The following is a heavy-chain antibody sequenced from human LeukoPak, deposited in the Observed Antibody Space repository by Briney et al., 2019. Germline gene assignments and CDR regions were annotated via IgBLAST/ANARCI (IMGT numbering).Heavy chain of an antibody. Sequence: PGGSLRLSCAASGFTFSSYAMSWVRQAPGKGLEWVSGISGSGGNTYYADSVKGRFTISRDNSKNTLYLRMNSLRVEDTALYYCAKLRELVTYYYYYGLDVWGQGTTVTVSS. CDR1: GFTFSSYA. J-gene: IGHJ6*02. CDR2: ISGSGGNT. D-gene: IGHD1-1*01. CDR3: AKLRELVTYYYYYGLDV. V-gene: IGHV3-23*01.